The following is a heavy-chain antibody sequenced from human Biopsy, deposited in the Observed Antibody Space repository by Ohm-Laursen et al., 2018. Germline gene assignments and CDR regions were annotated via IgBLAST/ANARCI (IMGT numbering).Heavy chain of an antibody. CDR2: ISSSSSPI. Sequence: GSLRLSCTASGFSFSDYHMRWIRQAPGKGLEWVSYISSSSSPIYYADSVKGRFTISRDNAKNSLSLQMNSLRAEDTAVYYCARGSDSDYWGQGTLVTVSS. J-gene: IGHJ4*02. CDR3: ARGSDSDY. CDR1: GFSFSDYH. V-gene: IGHV3-11*04.